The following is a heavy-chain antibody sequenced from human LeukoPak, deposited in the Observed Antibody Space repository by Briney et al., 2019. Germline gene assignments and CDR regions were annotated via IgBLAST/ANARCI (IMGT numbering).Heavy chain of an antibody. D-gene: IGHD3-22*01. Sequence: SETLSLTCTVSGGSISSGGYYWSWIRQHPGKGLEWIGYIYYSGSTYYNPSLKSRVTISVDTSKNQFSLKLSSVTAADTAVYYCARAPKGYYYDSSGYPIWGQGTMVTVSS. CDR2: IYYSGST. CDR3: ARAPKGYYYDSSGYPI. J-gene: IGHJ3*02. V-gene: IGHV4-31*03. CDR1: GGSISSGGYY.